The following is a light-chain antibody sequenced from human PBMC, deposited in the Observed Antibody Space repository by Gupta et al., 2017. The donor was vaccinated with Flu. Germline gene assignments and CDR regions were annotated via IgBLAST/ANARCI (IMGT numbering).Light chain of an antibody. J-gene: IGLJ1*01. Sequence: TATITGCGDEVGDKNVCWLHQPAAPAPDLLFFYDSRRGSGTPARLFASGSGATANLTTSGVQAEDEADYYCQSEDSTSSYYVFGGGTKVTVL. CDR2: YDS. V-gene: IGLV3-25*03. CDR1: EVGDKN. CDR3: QSEDSTSSYYV.